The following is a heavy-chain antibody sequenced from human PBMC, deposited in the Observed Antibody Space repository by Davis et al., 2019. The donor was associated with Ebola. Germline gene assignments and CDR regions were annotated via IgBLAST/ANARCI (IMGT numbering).Heavy chain of an antibody. D-gene: IGHD5-18*01. CDR2: IYSGGST. CDR1: GFTVSSNY. J-gene: IGHJ4*02. Sequence: GESLKISCAASGFTVSSNYMSWVRQAPGKGLEWVSVIYSGGSTYYADSVKGRFTISRDNSKNTLYLQMNSLRAEDTAVYYCAREPYTALDYWGQGTLVTVSS. CDR3: AREPYTALDY. V-gene: IGHV3-53*01.